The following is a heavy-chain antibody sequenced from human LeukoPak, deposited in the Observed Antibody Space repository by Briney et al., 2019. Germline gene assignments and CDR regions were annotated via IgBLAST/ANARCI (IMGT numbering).Heavy chain of an antibody. CDR2: INAGNGNT. J-gene: IGHJ4*02. CDR3: ARDRSGGSSWSFDY. Sequence: ASVKVSCKASGYIFTSYAMHWARQAPGQRLEWMGWINAGNGNTKYSQKFQGRVTITRDTSASTAYMELSSLRSEDTAVYYCARDRSGGSSWSFDYWGQGTLVTVSS. D-gene: IGHD6-13*01. CDR1: GYIFTSYA. V-gene: IGHV1-3*01.